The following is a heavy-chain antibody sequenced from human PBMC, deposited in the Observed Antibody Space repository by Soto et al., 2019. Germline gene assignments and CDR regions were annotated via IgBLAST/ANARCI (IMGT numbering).Heavy chain of an antibody. CDR1: GYTFTSYG. Sequence: ASVKVSCKASGYTFTSYGISWVRQAPGQGLEWMGWISAYNGNTNYAQKLQGKVTMTTDTSTSAAYMELRSLRSDDTAVYYCARVPSDYDILTGYPTDYWGQGTLVTVSS. D-gene: IGHD3-9*01. J-gene: IGHJ4*02. CDR3: ARVPSDYDILTGYPTDY. CDR2: ISAYNGNT. V-gene: IGHV1-18*01.